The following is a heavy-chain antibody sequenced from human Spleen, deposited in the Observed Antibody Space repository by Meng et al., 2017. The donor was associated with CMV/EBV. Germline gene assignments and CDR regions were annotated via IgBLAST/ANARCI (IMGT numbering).Heavy chain of an antibody. CDR3: ARGLATASFWFDL. CDR1: GGSVSSGSSY. D-gene: IGHD5-18*01. V-gene: IGHV4-61*01. J-gene: IGHJ5*02. CDR2: IYYSGNT. Sequence: TVSGGSVSSGSSYWSWIRQPPGRGLEWIGSIYYSGNTDYSPSLKSRVSVSIATSKNQFSLKLSSLTAADTAVYYCARGLATASFWFDLWGQGNLVTVSS.